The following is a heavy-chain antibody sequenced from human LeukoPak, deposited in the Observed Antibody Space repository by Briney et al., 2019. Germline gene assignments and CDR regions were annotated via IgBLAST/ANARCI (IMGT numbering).Heavy chain of an antibody. V-gene: IGHV4-34*01. J-gene: IGHJ3*01. CDR1: GGSFSGYY. CDR2: INHSGST. Sequence: PSETLSLTCAVDGGSFSGYYWSWIRQPPGKGLEWIGEINHSGSTNYNPSLKSRVTISVDTSKNQFSLRLTSVTAADTAVYYCARVPPDYNDLHDALDLWGQGTVVTVSS. CDR3: ARVPPDYNDLHDALDL. D-gene: IGHD4-17*01.